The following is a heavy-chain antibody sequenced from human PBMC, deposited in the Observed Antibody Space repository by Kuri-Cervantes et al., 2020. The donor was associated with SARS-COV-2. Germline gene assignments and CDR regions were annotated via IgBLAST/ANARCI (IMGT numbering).Heavy chain of an antibody. D-gene: IGHD6-6*01. CDR2: IYYSGST. Sequence: LRLSCSVFGGSINSGQYYWSWVRQPPGKGLEWIGYIYYSGSTYYNPSLKSRVTISVDTSKNQFSLKLSSVTAADTAVYYCARRESSRAFDYWGQGTLVTVSS. V-gene: IGHV4-30-4*01. J-gene: IGHJ4*02. CDR1: GGSINSGQYY. CDR3: ARRESSRAFDY.